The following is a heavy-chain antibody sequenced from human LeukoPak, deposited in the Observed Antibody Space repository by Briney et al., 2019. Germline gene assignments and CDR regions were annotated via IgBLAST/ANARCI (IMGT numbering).Heavy chain of an antibody. J-gene: IGHJ3*02. Sequence: GGSLRLSCVASGFSFTSSWMTWVRQAPGKGLEWVANIAGDESQKRYMDSVKGRFTISRDNAKNTLYLQLNSLRAEDTAIYYCVRDLSPVSDRNVWYDALDIWGQGTMVTVSS. CDR3: VRDLSPVSDRNVWYDALDI. V-gene: IGHV3-7*01. D-gene: IGHD1-1*01. CDR2: IAGDESQK. CDR1: GFSFTSSW.